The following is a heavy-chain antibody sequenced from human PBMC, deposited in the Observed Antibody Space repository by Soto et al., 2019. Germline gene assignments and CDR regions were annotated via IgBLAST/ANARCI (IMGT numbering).Heavy chain of an antibody. CDR1: GGSISSYY. Sequence: SETLSLTCTVSGGSISSYYWSWIRQPPGKGLEWIGYIYYSGSTNYNPSLKSRVTISVDTSKNQFSLKLSSVTAADTAVYYCASFNRSWGSYRSAGAFDIWGQGTMVTVSS. D-gene: IGHD3-16*02. CDR2: IYYSGST. V-gene: IGHV4-59*08. J-gene: IGHJ3*02. CDR3: ASFNRSWGSYRSAGAFDI.